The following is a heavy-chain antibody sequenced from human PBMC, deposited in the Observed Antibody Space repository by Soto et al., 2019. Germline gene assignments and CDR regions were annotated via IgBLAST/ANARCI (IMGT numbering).Heavy chain of an antibody. CDR1: GYSFTSYW. Sequence: GEARKISCKGSGYSFTSYWISWVRQMPGKGLEWMGRIDPSDSYTNYSPSFQGHVTISADKSISTAYLQWSSLKASDTAMYYCARHNRVPPNYGMDVWGQGNTVTVSS. CDR3: ARHNRVPPNYGMDV. CDR2: IDPSDSYT. V-gene: IGHV5-10-1*01. J-gene: IGHJ6*02.